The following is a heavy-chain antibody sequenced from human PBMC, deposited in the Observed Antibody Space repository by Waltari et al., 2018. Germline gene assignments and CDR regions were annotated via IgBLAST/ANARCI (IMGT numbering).Heavy chain of an antibody. V-gene: IGHV4-59*01. CDR3: ARDYGIAVAGTGAFDI. J-gene: IGHJ3*02. CDR2: IYYSGST. CDR1: GGSISSYY. Sequence: QVQLQESGPGLVKPSETLSLTCTVSGGSISSYYWSWIRQPPGKGLEWIGYIYYSGSTNYNPSLKSRVTRSVDTSKNQFSLKLSSVTAADTAVYYCARDYGIAVAGTGAFDIWGQGTMVTVSS. D-gene: IGHD6-19*01.